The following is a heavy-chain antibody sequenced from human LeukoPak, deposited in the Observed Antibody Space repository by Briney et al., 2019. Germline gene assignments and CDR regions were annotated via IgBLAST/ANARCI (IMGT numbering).Heavy chain of an antibody. CDR3: ARSTIFGVVITSNWFDP. CDR2: INPSGGST. D-gene: IGHD3-3*01. V-gene: IGHV1-46*01. CDR1: GYTFTSYG. Sequence: ASVKVSCKASGYTFTSYGISWVRQAPGQGLEWMGIINPSGGSTSYAQKFQGRVTMTRDTSTSTVYMELSSLRSEDTAVYYCARSTIFGVVITSNWFDPWGQGTLVTVSS. J-gene: IGHJ5*02.